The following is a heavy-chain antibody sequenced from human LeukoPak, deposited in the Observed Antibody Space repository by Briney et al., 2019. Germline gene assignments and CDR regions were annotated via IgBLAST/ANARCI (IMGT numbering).Heavy chain of an antibody. V-gene: IGHV1-69*05. CDR3: ARAALSDY. J-gene: IGHJ4*02. CDR1: GGTFSRYA. Sequence: SVKVSCKASGGTFSRYAVSWVRQAPGQGLEWMGGIVPIFGTANYAQKFQGRVTMTTDTSTSTAYMELRSLRSDDTAVYYCARAALSDYWGQGTLVTVSS. CDR2: IVPIFGTA.